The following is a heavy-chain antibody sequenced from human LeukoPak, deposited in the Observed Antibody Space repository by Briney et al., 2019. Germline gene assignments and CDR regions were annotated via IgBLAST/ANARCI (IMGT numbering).Heavy chain of an antibody. CDR3: AGNRIAAGGFDP. CDR1: GYTFTSYA. J-gene: IGHJ5*02. D-gene: IGHD6-13*01. CDR2: INAGNGNT. V-gene: IGHV1-3*01. Sequence: ASVKVSCKASGYTFTSYAMHWVRQAPGQRLEWMGWINAGNGNTKYSQKFQGRVTITRDTSASTAYMELSSLRSEDTAVYYCAGNRIAAGGFDPWGQGTLVTVSS.